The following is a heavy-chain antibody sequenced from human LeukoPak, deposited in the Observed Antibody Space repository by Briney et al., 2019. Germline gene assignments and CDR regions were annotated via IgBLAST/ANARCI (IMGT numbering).Heavy chain of an antibody. J-gene: IGHJ4*02. CDR1: GFTFSKYA. CDR2: INSDGSSI. CDR3: ARGYDF. D-gene: IGHD5-18*01. V-gene: IGHV3-74*01. Sequence: GGSLRLSCAASGFTFSKYAMSWVRQAPGKGLVWVSRINSDGSSINYADSVKGRFTISRDNAKNTVYLQMNSLRVEDTAVYYCARGYDFWGQGTLVTVSS.